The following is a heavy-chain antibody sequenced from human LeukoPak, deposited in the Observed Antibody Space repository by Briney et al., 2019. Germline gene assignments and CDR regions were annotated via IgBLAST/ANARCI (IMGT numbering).Heavy chain of an antibody. J-gene: IGHJ4*02. CDR2: INWNGGST. CDR3: ARAWIDYGDLLPFDY. CDR1: GFTFGDYG. D-gene: IGHD4-17*01. Sequence: PGGSLRLSCAASGFTFGDYGMSWVRQAPGKGLEGVSGINWNGGSTGYADSVKGRFTISGDNAKNSLYLQMNSLRAEDTALYYCARAWIDYGDLLPFDYWGQGTLVTVSS. V-gene: IGHV3-20*04.